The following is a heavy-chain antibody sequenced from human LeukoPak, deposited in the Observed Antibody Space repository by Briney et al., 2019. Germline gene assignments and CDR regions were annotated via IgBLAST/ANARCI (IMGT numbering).Heavy chain of an antibody. CDR1: GYTFTSYG. Sequence: GASVKVSCKASGYTFTSYGISWVRQAPGQGLEWMGWISAYNGNTNYAQKLQGRVTMTTDTSTSTAYMELRSLRSDDTAVYYCARATITIFGVVINFDYWGQGTLVTVSS. CDR3: ARATITIFGVVINFDY. V-gene: IGHV1-18*01. CDR2: ISAYNGNT. D-gene: IGHD3-3*01. J-gene: IGHJ4*02.